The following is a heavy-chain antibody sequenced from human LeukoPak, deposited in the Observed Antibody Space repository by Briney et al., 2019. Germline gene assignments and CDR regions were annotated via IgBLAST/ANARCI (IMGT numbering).Heavy chain of an antibody. V-gene: IGHV4-38-2*02. CDR3: ARDRYSGSWGDWPFEY. J-gene: IGHJ4*02. CDR1: GYSISSGYY. Sequence: SETLSLTCTVSGYSISSGYYWGWIRQPPGKGLEWIGSIYHSGSTYYNPSLKRRVTISVDTSKNQFSLKLSSVTAADTAVYYCARDRYSGSWGDWPFEYWGQGTLVTVSS. CDR2: IYHSGST. D-gene: IGHD1-26*01.